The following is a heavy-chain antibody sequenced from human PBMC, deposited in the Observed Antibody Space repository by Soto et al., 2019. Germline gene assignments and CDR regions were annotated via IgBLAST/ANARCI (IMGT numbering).Heavy chain of an antibody. CDR2: ISGYSGNA. D-gene: IGHD4-17*01. CDR1: GFIFSDYG. J-gene: IGHJ4*02. V-gene: IGHV1-18*04. Sequence: QVPVMQSGAEVKKPGDSVKVSCKTSGFIFSDYGINWVRQAPGQGLEWMGWISGYSGNANLAQKFQGRVTMTIDKSTHTAYMELRSLKSDDTAIYYCAKRTSGTTWGESDYWGQGTLVTVSS. CDR3: AKRTSGTTWGESDY.